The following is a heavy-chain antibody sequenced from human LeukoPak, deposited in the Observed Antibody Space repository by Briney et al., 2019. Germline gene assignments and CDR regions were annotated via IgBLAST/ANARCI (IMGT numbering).Heavy chain of an antibody. J-gene: IGHJ4*02. D-gene: IGHD2-2*01. V-gene: IGHV4-61*01. Sequence: SETLSLTCTVSGGSVRSGSNYWTWIRQPPGKGLEWIGYIYYSGGTNYNPSLKSRVTISVDTSKNQFSLKLSSVTAADTAVYYCARSYCSSSSCYLQVDYWGQGTLVTVSS. CDR3: ARSYCSSSSCYLQVDY. CDR1: GGSVRSGSNY. CDR2: IYYSGGT.